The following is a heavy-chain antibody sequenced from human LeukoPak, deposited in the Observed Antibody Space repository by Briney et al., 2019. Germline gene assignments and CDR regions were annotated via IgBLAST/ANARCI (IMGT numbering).Heavy chain of an antibody. CDR3: AKDGRLGHFDY. CDR1: GFTFSSYW. Sequence: PGGSLRLSCAASGFTFSSYWMSWVRQAPGKGLEWVANSKQDASDKYYVDSVKGRFTISRDNAKNSLYLQMNSLRAEDTALYYCAKDGRLGHFDYWGQGTLVTVSS. V-gene: IGHV3-7*03. J-gene: IGHJ4*02. D-gene: IGHD3-22*01. CDR2: SKQDASDK.